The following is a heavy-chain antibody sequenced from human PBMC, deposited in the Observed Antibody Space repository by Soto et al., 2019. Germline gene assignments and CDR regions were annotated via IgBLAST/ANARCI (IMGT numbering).Heavy chain of an antibody. CDR2: FDPEDGET. CDR3: ATDSLAGTWSGWFDP. V-gene: IGHV1-24*01. J-gene: IGHJ5*02. Sequence: ASVKVSCKVSGYTLTELSMHWVRQAPGKGLEWMGGFDPEDGETIYAQKFQGRVTMTEDTSTDTAYMELSSLRSEDTAVYYCATDSLAGTWSGWFDPWGQGTLVTVSS. D-gene: IGHD6-19*01. CDR1: GYTLTELS.